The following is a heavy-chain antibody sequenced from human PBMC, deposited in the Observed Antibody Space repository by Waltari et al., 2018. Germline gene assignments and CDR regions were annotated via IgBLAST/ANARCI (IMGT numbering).Heavy chain of an antibody. D-gene: IGHD5-18*01. CDR3: ARGYSNGYGPGDS. CDR2: INHGGTT. Sequence: QVQLQQWGAGLVKPSETLSLTCAVYGASLRNYFWGWLRQAPGKGLEWIGEINHGGTTNYNPSLKSRVTISVDTSKRQFSLRLRSVTTADTAVYYCARGYSNGYGPGDSWGQGTLVTVSS. V-gene: IGHV4-34*01. J-gene: IGHJ4*02. CDR1: GASLRNYF.